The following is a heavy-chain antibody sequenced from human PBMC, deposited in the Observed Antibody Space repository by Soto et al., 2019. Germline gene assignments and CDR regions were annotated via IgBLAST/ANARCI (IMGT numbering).Heavy chain of an antibody. Sequence: QVQLVQSGAEVKKPGASVKVSCKASGYTFTGYYMHWVRQAPGQGLEWMGWINPNSGGTNYAQKFEGRVTMTRDTSISTAYMELSRLRSDVTAVYYCARDSSGNGYNWFDPWGQGTLVTVSS. V-gene: IGHV1-2*02. CDR2: INPNSGGT. J-gene: IGHJ5*02. CDR3: ARDSSGNGYNWFDP. CDR1: GYTFTGYY. D-gene: IGHD1-1*01.